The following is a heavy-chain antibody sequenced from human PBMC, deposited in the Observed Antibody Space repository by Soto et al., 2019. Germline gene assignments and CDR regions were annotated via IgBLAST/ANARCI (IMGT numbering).Heavy chain of an antibody. Sequence: QVQLQESGPGLVKASQTLSLTCSVSGGSIISVGYFWIWIRQHPGKGLEWIGYIDYSGNTYYNPSLQSRGTISVDTSSNQFSLKLTSVTAADTAVYYCARAYVETPLDLTVFDHWGQGILVTVSS. J-gene: IGHJ4*02. CDR3: ARAYVETPLDLTVFDH. CDR2: IDYSGNT. V-gene: IGHV4-31*03. D-gene: IGHD5-18*01. CDR1: GGSIISVGYF.